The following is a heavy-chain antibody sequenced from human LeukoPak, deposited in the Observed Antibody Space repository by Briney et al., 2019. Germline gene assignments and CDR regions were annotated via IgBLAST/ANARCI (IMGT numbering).Heavy chain of an antibody. V-gene: IGHV4-59*01. Sequence: SETLSLTCTVSGGSMSGYFWSWIRQPPGKGLEWIGYIYYSGSTNYNPSLKSRVTISVDTSKNQFSLKLSSVTAADTAVYYCARDEGQRFDPWGQGTLVTVSS. CDR2: IYYSGST. CDR3: ARDEGQRFDP. CDR1: GGSMSGYF. J-gene: IGHJ5*02.